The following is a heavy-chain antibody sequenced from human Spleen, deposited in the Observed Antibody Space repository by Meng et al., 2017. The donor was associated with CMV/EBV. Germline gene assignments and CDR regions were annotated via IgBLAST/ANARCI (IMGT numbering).Heavy chain of an antibody. J-gene: IGHJ2*01. CDR1: AYTCTEYF. CDR2: IHPNNGAT. CDR3: VREYTSSFFDL. D-gene: IGHD6-13*01. V-gene: IGHV1-2*02. Sequence: SCKASAYTCTEYFVHWVRQAPGQGLEYLGWIHPNNGATKYTEKFQGRVTMTRDTSISTAYMELSSLRSDDAAVYYCVREYTSSFFDLWGRGTLVTVSS.